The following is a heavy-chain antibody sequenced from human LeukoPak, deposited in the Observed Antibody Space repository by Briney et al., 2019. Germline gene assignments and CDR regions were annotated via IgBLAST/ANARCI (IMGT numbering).Heavy chain of an antibody. V-gene: IGHV3-11*01. CDR3: ARDPGSGYEEHFDY. CDR2: ISSSGSPI. J-gene: IGHJ4*02. D-gene: IGHD5-12*01. Sequence: GGSLRLSCAASGFTFSDYYMSWIRQAPGKGLEWLSYISSSGSPIYYADSVKGRFTISRDNAKNSLYLQMNSLRAEDTAVYYCARDPGSGYEEHFDYWGQGTLVTVSS. CDR1: GFTFSDYY.